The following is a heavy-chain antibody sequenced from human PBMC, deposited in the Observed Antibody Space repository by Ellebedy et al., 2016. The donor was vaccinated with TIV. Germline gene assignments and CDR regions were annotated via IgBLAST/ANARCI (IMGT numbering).Heavy chain of an antibody. J-gene: IGHJ6*04. Sequence: MPSETLSLTCAVYDGSLSGYYWSWIRQSPGQGLEWIGEINDWGDSNYNPSLKSRVSLSIDTSKNQYSLKLTSVTAADTAVYYCARATASSGLGGFYPYHVWGEGSTVIVSS. CDR1: DGSLSGYY. CDR2: INDWGDS. V-gene: IGHV4-34*01. CDR3: ARATASSGLGGFYPYHV. D-gene: IGHD3-16*01.